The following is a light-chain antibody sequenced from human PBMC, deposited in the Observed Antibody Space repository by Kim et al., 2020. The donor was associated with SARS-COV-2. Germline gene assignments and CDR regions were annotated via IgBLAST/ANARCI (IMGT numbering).Light chain of an antibody. CDR1: QSVPGRY. J-gene: IGKJ5*01. Sequence: EIVLPQSPGTLSLSPGERATLSCRASQSVPGRYLAWYQQKPGQTPKFVIYGASSRATGIPDRFSGSGSGTDFTLTISSLEPEDFAMYYCQQYGRAPDTFRQGTRPEI. V-gene: IGKV3-20*01. CDR3: QQYGRAPDT. CDR2: GAS.